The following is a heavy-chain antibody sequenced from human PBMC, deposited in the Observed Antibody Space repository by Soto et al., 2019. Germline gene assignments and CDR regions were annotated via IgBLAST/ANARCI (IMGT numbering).Heavy chain of an antibody. D-gene: IGHD3-22*01. CDR2: INPNSGGT. J-gene: IGHJ4*02. CDR3: ARTGYYYDSSGYFRFGPFDY. Sequence: ASVKVSCKASGYTFTGYYMHWVRQAPGQGLEWMGWINPNSGGTNYAQKFQGWVTMTRDTSISTAYMELSRLRSDDTAVYYCARTGYYYDSSGYFRFGPFDYWGQGTLVTVSS. V-gene: IGHV1-2*04. CDR1: GYTFTGYY.